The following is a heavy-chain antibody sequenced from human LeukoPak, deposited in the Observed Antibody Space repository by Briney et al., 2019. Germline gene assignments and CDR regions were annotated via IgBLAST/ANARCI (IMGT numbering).Heavy chain of an antibody. CDR2: IYYSGST. CDR3: AREVRRGYSYGSNDF. CDR1: GGSISSSSYY. D-gene: IGHD5-18*01. J-gene: IGHJ4*02. V-gene: IGHV4-39*07. Sequence: SETLSLTCTVSGGSISSSSYYWGWIRQPPGKGLEWIGSIYYSGSTYYNPSLKSRVSISVDTSKNQFSLKLGSVTAADTAVYYCAREVRRGYSYGSNDFWGQGTLVTVSS.